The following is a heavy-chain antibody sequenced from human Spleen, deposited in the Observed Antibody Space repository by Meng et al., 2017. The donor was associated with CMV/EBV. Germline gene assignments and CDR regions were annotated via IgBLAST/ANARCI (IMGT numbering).Heavy chain of an antibody. CDR1: GYSISSGYY. CDR2: IYHSGST. Sequence: SETLSLTCIVSGYSISSGYYWGWIRQPPGKGLEWIGSIYHSGSTYYNPSLKSRVTISVDTSKNQFSLKLSSVTAADTAVYYCARGLSGSYPIYYFDYWGQGTLVTVSS. CDR3: ARGLSGSYPIYYFDY. V-gene: IGHV4-38-2*02. J-gene: IGHJ4*02. D-gene: IGHD1-26*01.